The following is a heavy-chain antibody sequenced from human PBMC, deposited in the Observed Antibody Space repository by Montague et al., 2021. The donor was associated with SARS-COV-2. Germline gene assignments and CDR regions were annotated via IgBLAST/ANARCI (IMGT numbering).Heavy chain of an antibody. J-gene: IGHJ4*02. CDR1: GDSVSSNIAA. CDR3: TQARGRGRTTWHYFDY. V-gene: IGHV6-1*01. Sequence: CAISGDSVSSNIAAWNWIRQSPSRGLEWLGRTYYRSKWYNDYAVSVRSRISISPDTSKNQFSLQLNSVTPEDTAVYYCTQARGRGRTTWHYFDYWGQGTLVAVSS. D-gene: IGHD3-10*01. CDR2: TYYRSKWYN.